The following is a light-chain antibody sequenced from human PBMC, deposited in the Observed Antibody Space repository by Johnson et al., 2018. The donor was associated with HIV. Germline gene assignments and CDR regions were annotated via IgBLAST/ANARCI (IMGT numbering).Light chain of an antibody. CDR1: SSNIGNNY. V-gene: IGLV1-51*02. CDR2: ENN. CDR3: GTWDNSLSTGAV. J-gene: IGLJ1*01. Sequence: QSLLTQPPSVSAAPGQKVTISCSGSSSNIGNNYVSWYQQLPGTAPKLLIYENNMRPSGIPDRFSGSKSGPSATLGIAGLQTGDEADSYCGTWDNSLSTGAVFGTGTKVTVL.